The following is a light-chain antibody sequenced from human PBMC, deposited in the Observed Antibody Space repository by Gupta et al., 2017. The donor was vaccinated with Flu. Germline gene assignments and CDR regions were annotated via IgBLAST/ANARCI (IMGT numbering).Light chain of an antibody. CDR3: QLCGSSPRNS. CDR2: GAS. V-gene: IGKV3-20*01. CDR1: QSVSSSY. Sequence: EIVLTQSPGTLSLSPEETATLSCRASQSVSSSYLAWYQQQPGQAPRLLIYGASSRATGIPDRFSGSGSGTDFTLTISSLEPEDFAVYYCQLCGSSPRNSFGQGTKLEIK. J-gene: IGKJ2*03.